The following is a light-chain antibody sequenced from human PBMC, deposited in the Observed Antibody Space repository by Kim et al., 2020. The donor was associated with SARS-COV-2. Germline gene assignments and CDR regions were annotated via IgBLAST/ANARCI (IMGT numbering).Light chain of an antibody. CDR2: AAA. V-gene: IGKV1-8*01. J-gene: IGKJ1*01. Sequence: TTGDRVTITCRASQGISSYLAWYLQKPGKAPQLLIYAAATLQSGVPSRFSGSGSGTDFTLTISCLQSEEFATYYCQQYYSYPPWTFGQGTKVDIK. CDR3: QQYYSYPPWT. CDR1: QGISSY.